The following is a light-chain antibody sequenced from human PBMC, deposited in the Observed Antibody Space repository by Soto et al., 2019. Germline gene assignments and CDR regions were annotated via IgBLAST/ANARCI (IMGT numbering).Light chain of an antibody. V-gene: IGKV1-5*03. CDR3: QQYHTWWT. Sequence: EIQMTHAPSTLSASVGDSVTITCRASQSIDSWLAWYQQKSGKAPKLLIYTTSILESGVPSRFSGSGSGTEFTLTISGLQPDDFATYYCQQYHTWWTFGQGTKVDIK. J-gene: IGKJ1*01. CDR2: TTS. CDR1: QSIDSW.